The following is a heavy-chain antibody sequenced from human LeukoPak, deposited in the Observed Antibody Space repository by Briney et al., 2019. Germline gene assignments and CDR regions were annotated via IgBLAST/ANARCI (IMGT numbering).Heavy chain of an antibody. CDR3: TTDLGLTMIRGVIVY. CDR2: IKSKGDGETT. V-gene: IGHV3-15*01. D-gene: IGHD3-10*01. CDR1: GFTFTNAW. Sequence: GGSLRLSCAASGFTFTNAWMTWVRQAPGKGLEWVGRIKSKGDGETTDYTAPVKARFTMSRDDSKATLYLQMNSLAAEDTAVYYCTTDLGLTMIRGVIVYWGQGALVTVSS. J-gene: IGHJ4*02.